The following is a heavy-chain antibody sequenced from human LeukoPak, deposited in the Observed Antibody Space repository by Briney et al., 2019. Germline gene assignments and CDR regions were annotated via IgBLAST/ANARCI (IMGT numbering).Heavy chain of an antibody. CDR2: ISGSSSTM. Sequence: GGSLRLSCVVSGFTFGNYYMSWVRQAPGKGLEWVSYISGSSSTMYYADSVKGRFTISRDNARKSLYLGIHSLGVEDTALYYCARDQGGGVFDIRGQGTMVTVSS. CDR1: GFTFGNYY. J-gene: IGHJ3*02. CDR3: ARDQGGGVFDI. D-gene: IGHD3-16*01. V-gene: IGHV3-48*01.